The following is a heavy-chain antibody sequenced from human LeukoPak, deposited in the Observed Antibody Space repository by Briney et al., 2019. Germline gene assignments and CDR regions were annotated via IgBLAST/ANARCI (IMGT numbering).Heavy chain of an antibody. D-gene: IGHD3-10*01. J-gene: IGHJ3*02. CDR1: GFTFSSSS. V-gene: IGHV3-48*01. CDR2: ISTGSSAI. Sequence: GGSLRLSCAASGFTFSSSSLNWVRQAPGKGLEWVSYISTGSSAIYYADSVKGRFTISRDNAKNSLYLQMNSLRAEDTAVYYCAWLPQKNGFHIWGQGTMVTVSS. CDR3: AWLPQKNGFHI.